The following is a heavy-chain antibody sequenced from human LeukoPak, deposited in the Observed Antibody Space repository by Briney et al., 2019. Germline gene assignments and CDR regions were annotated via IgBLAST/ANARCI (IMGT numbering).Heavy chain of an antibody. D-gene: IGHD2-21*02. CDR2: IYSSGST. J-gene: IGHJ5*02. V-gene: IGHV4-4*09. CDR3: AGKYGDLNWFDP. CDR1: GGSISSYY. Sequence: PSETLSLTCTVSGGSISSYYWSWIRQPAGKGLEWIGYIYSSGSTNYNPSLYSRVSISVDTSKNQFSLKLSSVTAADTAVYYCAGKYGDLNWFDPWGQGTLVTVSS.